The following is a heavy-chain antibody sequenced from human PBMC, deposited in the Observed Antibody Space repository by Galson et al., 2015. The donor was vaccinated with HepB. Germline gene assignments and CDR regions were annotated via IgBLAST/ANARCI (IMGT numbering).Heavy chain of an antibody. CDR3: AVRPGTIRVDAFDI. CDR1: GFTFSSYS. CDR2: ISSSSSTI. D-gene: IGHD1-14*01. J-gene: IGHJ3*02. Sequence: SLRLSCAASGFTFSSYSMIWVRQAPGKGLEWVSYISSSSSTIYYEDSVKGRFTISRDNAKNSLYLQMNSLRAEDTAVYYCAVRPGTIRVDAFDIWGQGTMVTVSS. V-gene: IGHV3-48*01.